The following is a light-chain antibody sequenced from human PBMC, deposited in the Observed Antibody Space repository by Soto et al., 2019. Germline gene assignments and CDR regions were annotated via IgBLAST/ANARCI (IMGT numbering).Light chain of an antibody. CDR3: QQYDVSPWT. CDR1: QSISSNY. CDR2: GAS. V-gene: IGKV3-20*01. Sequence: EIVLTQSPGTLSLSPGERATLSCRASQSISSNYLAWYQQKPVQAPRLLIYGASNSATGIPDRFSGSESGTDFSLTISRLEPEDFAVDFCQQYDVSPWTFGQGTKVEIK. J-gene: IGKJ1*01.